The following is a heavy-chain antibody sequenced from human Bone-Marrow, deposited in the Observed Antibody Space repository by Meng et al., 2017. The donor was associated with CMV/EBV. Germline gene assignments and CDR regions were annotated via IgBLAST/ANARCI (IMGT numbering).Heavy chain of an antibody. V-gene: IGHV3-7*01. CDR2: IKQDGSEK. CDR1: GFTFSSYW. J-gene: IGHJ3*02. D-gene: IGHD4-11*01. Sequence: GESLKISCAASGFTFSSYWMSWVRQAPGKGLEWVANIKQDGSEKYYVDSVKGRFTISRDNAKNSLYLQMNSLRAEDTAVYYCAIPLSPYSNRDAFDIWGQGTTVTVSS. CDR3: AIPLSPYSNRDAFDI.